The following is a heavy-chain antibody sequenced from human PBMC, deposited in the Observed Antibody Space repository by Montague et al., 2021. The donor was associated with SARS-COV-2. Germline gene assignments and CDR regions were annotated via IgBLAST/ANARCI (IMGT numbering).Heavy chain of an antibody. CDR1: GFTFSHYA. D-gene: IGHD3-9*01. V-gene: IGHV3-30-3*01. CDR3: ARGRGPETGYHFDY. J-gene: IGHJ4*02. CDR2: VSYDGDNR. Sequence: SLRLSCAASGFTFSHYAMNWVRQAPGKGLKWVAFVSYDGDNRFYAESVKGRFSISRDKAKNTLNLEVHSLRPDDTAVYYCARGRGPETGYHFDYWGQGTLVTVSS.